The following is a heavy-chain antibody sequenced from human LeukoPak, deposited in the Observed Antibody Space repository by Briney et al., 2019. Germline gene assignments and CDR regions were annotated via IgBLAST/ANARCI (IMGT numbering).Heavy chain of an antibody. J-gene: IGHJ3*02. CDR1: GFTFTTYA. CDR2: ISGSGAST. V-gene: IGHV3-23*01. CDR3: AKRATSNAFDI. Sequence: GGSLRLSCAASGFTFTTYAMTWVRQTPGKGLEWVSAISGSGASTYYADSVKGRFTISRDNSKNTLYLQMNSLRAEDTAVYYCAKRATSNAFDIWGQGTMVTVSS.